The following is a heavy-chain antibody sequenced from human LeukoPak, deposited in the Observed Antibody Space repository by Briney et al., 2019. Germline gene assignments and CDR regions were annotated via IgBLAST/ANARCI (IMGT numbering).Heavy chain of an antibody. CDR1: GYTFTSYY. V-gene: IGHV1-46*01. D-gene: IGHD5-18*01. CDR2: INPSGGST. Sequence: ASVKVSCKASGYTFTSYYMHWVRQAPGQGLEWMGIINPSGGSTSYAQKFQGRVTITRDTSASTAYMELSSLRSEDTAVYYCARDRALGGYGPTLVFDYWGQGTLVTVSS. J-gene: IGHJ4*02. CDR3: ARDRALGGYGPTLVFDY.